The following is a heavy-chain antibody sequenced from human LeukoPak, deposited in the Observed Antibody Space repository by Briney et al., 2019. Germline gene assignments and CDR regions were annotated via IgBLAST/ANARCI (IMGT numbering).Heavy chain of an antibody. Sequence: GGSLRPSCAASGFIFTNYFMSWVRQAPGKGLEWVASIKHDGSEKYYVDSVRGRFTISRDNTMNSLYLQMSSLRAEDTAVYYCATDRGWRTSGYYLYHFEYWGQGTLDTYSS. V-gene: IGHV3-7*01. D-gene: IGHD3-3*01. J-gene: IGHJ4*02. CDR3: ATDRGWRTSGYYLYHFEY. CDR2: IKHDGSEK. CDR1: GFIFTNYF.